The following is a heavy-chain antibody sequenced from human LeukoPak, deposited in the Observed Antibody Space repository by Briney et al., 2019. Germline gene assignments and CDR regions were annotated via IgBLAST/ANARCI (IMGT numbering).Heavy chain of an antibody. D-gene: IGHD2-15*01. J-gene: IGHJ3*02. Sequence: GGTLRLSCAASGFTFSSYSKNWVREAPGKGLEWVSSISSRSSYIYYADFVKGRFTFSRDHAKNSLYLQMNTLRAEDTAVYFFATGADACIGGAFEICGEGKMVTVSS. CDR3: ATGADACIGGAFEI. V-gene: IGHV3-21*01. CDR1: GFTFSSYS. CDR2: ISSRSSYI.